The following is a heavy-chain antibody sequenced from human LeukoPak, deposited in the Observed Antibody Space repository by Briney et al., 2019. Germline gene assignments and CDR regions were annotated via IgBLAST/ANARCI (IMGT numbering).Heavy chain of an antibody. CDR3: ARYYSGTKCPFDY. D-gene: IGHD2-2*01. V-gene: IGHV4-31*03. J-gene: IGHJ4*02. CDR1: GGSISSGFYY. CDR2: IHHSGTA. Sequence: SQTLSLTCTVSGGSISSGFYYWSWIRQHPGKGLEWVGYIHHSGTAFYNPFLKSRVTISMDTSKNEFSLRLSAVTDADTAVYYCARYYSGTKCPFDYWGQGTLVTVSS.